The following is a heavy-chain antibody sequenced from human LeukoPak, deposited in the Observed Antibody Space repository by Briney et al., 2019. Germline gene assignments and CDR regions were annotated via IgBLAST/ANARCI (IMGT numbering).Heavy chain of an antibody. J-gene: IGHJ4*02. Sequence: GGSLRLSCAASGFTFTNFAMNWVRQAPGKGLEWVANMRRDGNEIYYLDSVRGRFTISRDDSKNTAYLQMNSLKTEDTAVYFCIRQDCTSTFCYQPQTWGQGTLVTVSS. D-gene: IGHD2-2*01. CDR2: MRRDGNEI. CDR3: IRQDCTSTFCYQPQT. V-gene: IGHV3-7*03. CDR1: GFTFTNFA.